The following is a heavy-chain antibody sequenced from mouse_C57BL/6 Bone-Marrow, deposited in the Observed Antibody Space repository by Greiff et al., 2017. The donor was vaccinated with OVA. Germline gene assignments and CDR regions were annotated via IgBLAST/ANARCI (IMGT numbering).Heavy chain of an antibody. CDR2: IDPETGGT. D-gene: IGHD2-4*01. J-gene: IGHJ4*01. V-gene: IGHV1-15*01. CDR1: GYTFPAYE. CDR3: YDYIYYAMDY. Sequence: VQLQQSGAELVRPGASVTLSCKASGYTFPAYEMPWVKQTPLHGLEWIGAIDPETGGTAYIQKFKGKAILTADKSSSTAYMELRSLTSEDSAVYYCYDYIYYAMDYWGQGTSVTVSS.